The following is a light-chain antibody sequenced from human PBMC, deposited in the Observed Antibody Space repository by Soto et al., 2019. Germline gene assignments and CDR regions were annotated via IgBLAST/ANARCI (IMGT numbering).Light chain of an antibody. CDR1: SSNIGAGYD. V-gene: IGLV1-40*01. CDR3: QSHDTSLSGSRV. J-gene: IGLJ1*01. Sequence: QSALTQPPSVSGAPGQRVTISCTGSSSNIGAGYDVHWYQQLPGTAPKLLIYGNNNRPSGVPDRFSGSKSGTSASLAITGLLPEDEADYYCQSHDTSLSGSRVFGTWT. CDR2: GNN.